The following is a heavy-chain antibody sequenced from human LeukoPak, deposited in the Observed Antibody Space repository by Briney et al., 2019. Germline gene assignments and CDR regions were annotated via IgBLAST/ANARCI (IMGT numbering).Heavy chain of an antibody. D-gene: IGHD5-12*01. CDR1: GFTFSNYW. CDR3: VRDGGVSGYDLLDY. J-gene: IGHJ4*02. CDR2: INQDGSAE. Sequence: GSLRLYCAASGFTFSNYWMTWVRQAPGKGLEWVAHINQDGSAEHYMDSVKARFTISRDNAKNSLSLQMDSLRAEDTAVYYCVRDGGVSGYDLLDYWGQRTLVTVSS. V-gene: IGHV3-7*01.